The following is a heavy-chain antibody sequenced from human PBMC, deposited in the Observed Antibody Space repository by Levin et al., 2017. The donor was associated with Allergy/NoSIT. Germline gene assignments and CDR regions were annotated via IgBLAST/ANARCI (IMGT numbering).Heavy chain of an antibody. CDR3: AREPKSGGYDS. Sequence: QSGGSLRLSCVVSGFSVSTNYMSWVRQAPGKGLEWVSVLYSGGKTYYADSVKGRLTVSRDNSKNTLYLQMNSRRAEDTAVYYWAREPKSGGYDSWGRGTLVIVSS. CDR1: GFSVSTNY. J-gene: IGHJ5*01. V-gene: IGHV3-53*01. D-gene: IGHD2-8*02. CDR2: LYSGGKT.